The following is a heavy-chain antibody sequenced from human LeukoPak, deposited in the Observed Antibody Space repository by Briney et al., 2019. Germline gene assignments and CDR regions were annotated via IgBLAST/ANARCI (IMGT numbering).Heavy chain of an antibody. D-gene: IGHD2-15*01. CDR3: ARDGYCSGGSCYGWFDP. CDR2: INPNSGAT. V-gene: IGHV1-2*06. CDR1: GYTFTGNF. Sequence: ASVKVSCKASGYTFTGNFIHWVRRAPGQGLEWMGRINPNSGATKYAQEFEGRVTLTRDTSISTAYMELSRLRSDDTAAYYCARDGYCSGGSCYGWFDPWGQGTLVTVSS. J-gene: IGHJ5*02.